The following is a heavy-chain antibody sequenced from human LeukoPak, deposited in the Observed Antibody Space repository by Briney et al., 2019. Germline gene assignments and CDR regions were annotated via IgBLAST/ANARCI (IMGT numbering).Heavy chain of an antibody. Sequence: PGRSLRLSCAASGFTFDDYAMRWVRHAARKGMEWVSSISSSSSYIYYADSVKGRFTISRDNAKNSLYLQMNSLRAEDTAVYYCARAYYDFWSDYYPHDAFDIWGQGTMVTVSS. CDR3: ARAYYDFWSDYYPHDAFDI. V-gene: IGHV3-21*01. CDR2: ISSSSSYI. D-gene: IGHD3-3*01. J-gene: IGHJ3*02. CDR1: GFTFDDYA.